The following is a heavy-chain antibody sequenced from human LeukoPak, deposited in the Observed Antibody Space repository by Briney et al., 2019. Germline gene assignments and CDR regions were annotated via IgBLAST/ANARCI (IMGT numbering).Heavy chain of an antibody. CDR3: ARLTTWLEPTGIEIDY. CDR1: GGSFSGYY. V-gene: IGHV4-34*01. D-gene: IGHD2/OR15-2a*01. J-gene: IGHJ4*02. CDR2: INHSGST. Sequence: SETLSLTCAVYGGSFSGYYWSWIRQPPGKGLEWIGEINHSGSTNYNPSLKSRVTISVDTSKNQFSLKLSSVTAADTAVYYCARLTTWLEPTGIEIDYWGQGTLVTVSS.